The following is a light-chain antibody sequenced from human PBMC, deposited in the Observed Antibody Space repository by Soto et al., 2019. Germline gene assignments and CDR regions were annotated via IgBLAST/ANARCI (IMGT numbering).Light chain of an antibody. V-gene: IGKV1-12*01. J-gene: IGKJ1*01. CDR3: QQNYSATWT. CDR1: QGISSW. CDR2: AAS. Sequence: DIQMTHSPSSVSASLGDRVTITGRASQGISSWLAWYQQKPGKAPNLLIYAASSLQSGVPSRFSGSGSETDFTLTISSLQPEDFATYSCQQNYSATWTFGQGTKVDIK.